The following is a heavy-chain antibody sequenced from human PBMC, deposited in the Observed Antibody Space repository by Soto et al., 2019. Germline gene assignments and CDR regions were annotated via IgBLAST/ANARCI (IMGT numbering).Heavy chain of an antibody. CDR3: ARHVVVTTYGGHYFDY. CDR1: GGSISSTLYY. Sequence: PSETLSLTCTVSGGSISSTLYYWGWVRQPPGKGLQWIGSIYYSASAYYNPSLKSRVTISVGTSKNQFSLSLSSVTAADTAVYFCARHVVVTTYGGHYFDYWGQGTLVTVSS. CDR2: IYYSASA. V-gene: IGHV4-39*01. J-gene: IGHJ4*02. D-gene: IGHD2-21*02.